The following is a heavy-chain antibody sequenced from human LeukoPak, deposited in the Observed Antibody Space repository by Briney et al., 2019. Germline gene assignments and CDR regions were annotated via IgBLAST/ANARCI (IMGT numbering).Heavy chain of an antibody. CDR3: ARHIHYYDY. J-gene: IGHJ4*02. CDR1: GVSINNYY. Sequence: SGTLSLTCSVSGVSINNYYWSWIRQPPGKGLEWIGYIYLSGSTNYNPSLRSRVTISVDTSKNQFSLKLKSVTAADTAVYYCARHIHYYDYWGQGTLVTVSS. V-gene: IGHV4-59*08. CDR2: IYLSGST.